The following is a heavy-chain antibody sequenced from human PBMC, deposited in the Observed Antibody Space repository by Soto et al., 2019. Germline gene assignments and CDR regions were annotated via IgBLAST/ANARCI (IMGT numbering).Heavy chain of an antibody. Sequence: GGSLRLSCAASGFTFSSYAMSWVRQAPGKGLEWVSAISGSGDNTYYADSVKGRFTISIDNSKNTLYLQMNGLRAEDTALYYCAKHPGNSWYRGDYWGQGTLVTVSS. CDR1: GFTFSSYA. CDR3: AKHPGNSWYRGDY. D-gene: IGHD6-13*01. CDR2: ISGSGDNT. J-gene: IGHJ4*02. V-gene: IGHV3-23*01.